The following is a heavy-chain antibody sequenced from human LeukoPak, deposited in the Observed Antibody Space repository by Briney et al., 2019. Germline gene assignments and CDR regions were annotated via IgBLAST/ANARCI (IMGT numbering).Heavy chain of an antibody. D-gene: IGHD4-23*01. J-gene: IGHJ5*02. Sequence: PSETLSLTCTVSGGYIITSGHYWGWIRQPPGKGVEWIGSVYYTGVISTNPFFRSRMSISVDTSKYQFSLNLTSVTAADAAVYYCARERSSSGGHNWFDPWGQGTLVTVSS. CDR1: GGYIITSGHY. V-gene: IGHV4-39*07. CDR2: VYYTGVI. CDR3: ARERSSSGGHNWFDP.